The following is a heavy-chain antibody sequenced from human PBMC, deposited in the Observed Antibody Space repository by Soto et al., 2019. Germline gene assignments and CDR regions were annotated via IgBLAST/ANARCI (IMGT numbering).Heavy chain of an antibody. D-gene: IGHD6-6*01. J-gene: IGHJ4*02. CDR1: GFTFSSYG. CDR2: IWYNGSNK. CDR3: AKAPLDSSSSFYFDY. V-gene: IGHV3-33*06. Sequence: PGGSLRLSCAASGFTFSSYGMHWVRQAPGKGLEWVAVIWYNGSNKYYADSVKGRFTISRDNSKNTLYLQMNSLRAEDTAVYYCAKAPLDSSSSFYFDYWGQGTLVTVSS.